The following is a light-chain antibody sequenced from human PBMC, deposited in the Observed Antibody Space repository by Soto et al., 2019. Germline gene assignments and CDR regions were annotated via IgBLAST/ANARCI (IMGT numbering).Light chain of an antibody. CDR3: STYTSSSTYV. CDR1: SSDVGYYNN. CDR2: DVN. Sequence: QSVLTQPASVSGSPGQSIAISCTGTSSDVGYYNNVSWYQQHPGKAPNVMIYDVNNRPSGVPDRFSGSKSGNTASLTISGLQAEDEADYYCSTYTSSSTYVFGTGTKVTVL. J-gene: IGLJ1*01. V-gene: IGLV2-14*01.